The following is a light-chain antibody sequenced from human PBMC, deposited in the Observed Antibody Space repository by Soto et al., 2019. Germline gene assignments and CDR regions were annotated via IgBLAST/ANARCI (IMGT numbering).Light chain of an antibody. Sequence: EILMTQSPATLSVSPGERAILSCMASQSISINLSCYQHKPGQAPRLLISAASNRATGVPARFSGSWSGTQFTLTISSLQYEDFAVYYCQQYNNWITFGQGTRLEI. V-gene: IGKV3-15*01. CDR1: QSISIN. CDR2: AAS. J-gene: IGKJ5*01. CDR3: QQYNNWIT.